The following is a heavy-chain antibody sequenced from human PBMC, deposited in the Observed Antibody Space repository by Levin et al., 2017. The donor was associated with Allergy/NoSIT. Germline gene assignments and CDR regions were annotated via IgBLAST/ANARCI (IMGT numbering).Heavy chain of an antibody. CDR1: GFTFSSYW. CDR2: INTDGSST. CDR3: ARGCDGACYGTH. Sequence: GGSLRLSCAASGFTFSSYWMHWVRQVPGKGLVWVSRINTDGSSTNYADSVKGRFTVSRDNARNTLYLQLNGLRADDTAIYYCARGCDGACYGTHWGQGALVTVSS. J-gene: IGHJ4*02. V-gene: IGHV3-74*01. D-gene: IGHD2-21*02.